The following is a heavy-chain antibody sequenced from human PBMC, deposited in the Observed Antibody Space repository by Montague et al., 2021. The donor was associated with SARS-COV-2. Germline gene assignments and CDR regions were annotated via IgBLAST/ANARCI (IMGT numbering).Heavy chain of an antibody. D-gene: IGHD3-10*01. V-gene: IGHV4-34*01. CDR1: GGSFSGYY. CDR2: INHSGST. CDR3: ARVRYYGSGTSLGMDV. Sequence: SETLPLTCAVYGGSFSGYYWSWIRQPPGKGLEWIGEINHSGSTNYNPSLKSRVTIPVDTSKNQFSLKLSSVTAADTAVYYCARVRYYGSGTSLGMDVWGQGTTVTVSS. J-gene: IGHJ6*02.